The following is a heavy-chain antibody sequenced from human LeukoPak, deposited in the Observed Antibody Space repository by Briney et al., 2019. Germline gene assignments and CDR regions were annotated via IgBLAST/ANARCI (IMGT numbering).Heavy chain of an antibody. D-gene: IGHD3-22*01. J-gene: IGHJ4*02. CDR1: GGSFSGYY. CDR3: AKDISGYYYDSSGYEFDY. CDR2: ISGSGGST. V-gene: IGHV3-23*01. Sequence: ETLSLTCAVYGGSFSGYYWSWVRQAPGKGLEWVSAISGSGGSTYYADSVKGRFTISRDNSKNTLYLQMNSLRAEDTAVYYCAKDISGYYYDSSGYEFDYWGQGTLVTVSS.